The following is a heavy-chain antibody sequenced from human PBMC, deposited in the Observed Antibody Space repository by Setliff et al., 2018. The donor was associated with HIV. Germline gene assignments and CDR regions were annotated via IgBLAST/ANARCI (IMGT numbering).Heavy chain of an antibody. V-gene: IGHV1-69*05. Sequence: SVKVSCKAPGGTFSSYAISWVRQAPGQGLEWMGGIIPIFGTANYAQKFQGRVTITTDEFTSTAYMELSSLRSEDTAVYYCARGWLGALTAGVLDYWGQGTLVTVSS. CDR1: GGTFSSYA. J-gene: IGHJ4*02. CDR2: IIPIFGTA. D-gene: IGHD1-26*01. CDR3: ARGWLGALTAGVLDY.